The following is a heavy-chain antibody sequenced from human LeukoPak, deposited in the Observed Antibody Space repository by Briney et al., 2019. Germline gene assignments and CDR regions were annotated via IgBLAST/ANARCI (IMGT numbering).Heavy chain of an antibody. CDR1: GGTFSSYA. Sequence: GASVKVSCKASGGTFSSYAISWVRQAPGQGLEWMGGIIPIFGTANYAQKFQGRVTITADKSTSTAYMELSSLRSEDTAVYYCAREADRYLYYFDYWGQGTLVTVSS. CDR3: AREADRYLYYFDY. CDR2: IIPIFGTA. D-gene: IGHD1-1*01. V-gene: IGHV1-69*06. J-gene: IGHJ4*02.